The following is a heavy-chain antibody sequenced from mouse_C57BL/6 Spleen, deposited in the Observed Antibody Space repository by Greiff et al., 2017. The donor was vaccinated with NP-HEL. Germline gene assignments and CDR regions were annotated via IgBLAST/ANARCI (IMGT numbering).Heavy chain of an antibody. CDR2: IHPSDSDT. CDR3: ATRGSYYDYDGSYAMDY. J-gene: IGHJ4*01. Sequence: QVQLQQPGAELVKPGASVKVSCKASGYTFTSYWMHWVKQRPGQGLEWIGRIHPSDSDTNYNQKVKGKATLTVDKSSSTAYMQLSSLTSEDSAVYYCATRGSYYDYDGSYAMDYWGQGTSVTVSS. D-gene: IGHD2-4*01. V-gene: IGHV1-74*01. CDR1: GYTFTSYW.